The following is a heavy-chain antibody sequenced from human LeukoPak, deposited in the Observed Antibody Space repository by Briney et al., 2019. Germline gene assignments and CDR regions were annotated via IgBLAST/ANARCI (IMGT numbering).Heavy chain of an antibody. D-gene: IGHD3-9*01. CDR1: GFTFSSYA. CDR3: TTEGPILTGYYPYYFDY. CDR2: IKSKTDGGTT. V-gene: IGHV3-15*01. J-gene: IGHJ4*02. Sequence: GGSRRLSCAASGFTFSSYAMHWVRQAPGKGLEWVGRIKSKTDGGTTDYAAPVKGRFTISRDDSKNTLYLQMNSLKTEDTAVYYCTTEGPILTGYYPYYFDYWGQGTLVTVSS.